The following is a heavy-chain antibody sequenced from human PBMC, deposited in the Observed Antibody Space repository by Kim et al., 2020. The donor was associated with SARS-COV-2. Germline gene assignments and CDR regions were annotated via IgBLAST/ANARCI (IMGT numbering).Heavy chain of an antibody. CDR3: ASGRRGRRTAMVPYYFDY. V-gene: IGHV1-69*13. CDR2: IIPIFGTA. J-gene: IGHJ4*02. Sequence: SVKVSCKASGGTFSSYAISWVRQAPGQGLEWMGGIIPIFGTANYAQKFQGRVTITADESTSTAYMELSSLRSEDTAVYYCASGRRGRRTAMVPYYFDYWGQGTLVTVSS. D-gene: IGHD5-18*01. CDR1: GGTFSSYA.